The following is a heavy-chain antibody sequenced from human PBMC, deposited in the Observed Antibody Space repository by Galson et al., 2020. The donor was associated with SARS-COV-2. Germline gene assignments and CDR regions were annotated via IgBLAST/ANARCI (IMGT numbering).Heavy chain of an antibody. V-gene: IGHV3-48*03. CDR3: ARGRYYVWGSYRSHPPGFDY. CDR1: GFTFSSYE. J-gene: IGHJ4*02. CDR2: ISSSGSTI. Sequence: GGSLRLSCAASGFTFSSYEMNWVRQAPGKGLEWVSYISSSGSTIYYADSVKGRFTISRDNAKNSLYLQMNSLRAEDTAVYYCARGRYYVWGSYRSHPPGFDYWGQGTLVTVSS. D-gene: IGHD3-16*02.